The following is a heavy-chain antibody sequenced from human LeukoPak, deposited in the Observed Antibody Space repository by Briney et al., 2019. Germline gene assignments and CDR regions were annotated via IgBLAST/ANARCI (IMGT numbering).Heavy chain of an antibody. V-gene: IGHV4-39*01. CDR1: GGSINSRSYY. D-gene: IGHD4-17*01. CDR3: ARRATTVTTGYYYYMDV. J-gene: IGHJ6*03. CDR2: VYYGGTT. Sequence: SGTLSLTCTVSGGSINSRSYYWGWIRQPPGKGLEWIGSVYYGGTTYYNPSLKSRVTISEDTSKNQFSLKLSSVTAADTAVYYCARRATTVTTGYYYYMDVWGKGTTVTVSS.